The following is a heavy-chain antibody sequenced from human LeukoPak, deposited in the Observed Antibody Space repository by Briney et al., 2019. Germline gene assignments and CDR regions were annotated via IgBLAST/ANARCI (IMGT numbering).Heavy chain of an antibody. Sequence: GGSLRLPCSASGFTFSSYAMYWVRQAPGKGLECVSAITSNGGSTYYADSVKGRFTVSRDNSKNTLYLQMSSLRDEDTAVYYCVKGSGSYYYGSGSSLFDPWGQGTLVTVSS. D-gene: IGHD3-10*01. V-gene: IGHV3-64D*06. J-gene: IGHJ5*02. CDR1: GFTFSSYA. CDR2: ITSNGGST. CDR3: VKGSGSYYYGSGSSLFDP.